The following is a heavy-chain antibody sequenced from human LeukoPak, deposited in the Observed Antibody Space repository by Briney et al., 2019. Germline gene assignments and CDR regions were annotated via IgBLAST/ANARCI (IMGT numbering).Heavy chain of an antibody. CDR1: GFTFSSYW. D-gene: IGHD3-22*01. CDR2: IKQDGSEK. Sequence: PGGSLRLSCAASGFTFSSYWMSWVRQAPGKGLEWVANIKQDGSEKYYVDSVKGRFTISRDNAKNSLYLQMNSLRAEDTAVYYCAKPQADYYDTSGYYGGDYWGQGTLVTVSS. CDR3: AKPQADYYDTSGYYGGDY. J-gene: IGHJ4*02. V-gene: IGHV3-7*01.